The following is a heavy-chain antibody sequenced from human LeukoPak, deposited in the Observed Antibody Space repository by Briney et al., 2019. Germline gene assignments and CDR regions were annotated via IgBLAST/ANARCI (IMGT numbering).Heavy chain of an antibody. CDR2: IYHSGST. D-gene: IGHD1-14*01. V-gene: IGHV4-38-2*02. J-gene: IGHJ4*02. CDR1: GYSISSGYY. CDR3: ARETGPLDY. Sequence: SETLSLTCTVSGYSISSGYYWGWIRQPPGKGLEWNGSIYHSGSTYYNPSLKSRVTISVDTSKNQFSLKLSSVTAADTAVYYCARETGPLDYWGQGTLVTVSS.